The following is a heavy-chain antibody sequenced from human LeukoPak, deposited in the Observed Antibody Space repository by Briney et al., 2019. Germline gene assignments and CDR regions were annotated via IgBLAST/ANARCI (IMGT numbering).Heavy chain of an antibody. CDR1: GYTFTGYY. CDR2: INPNSGGT. Sequence: ASVKVSCKASGYTFTGYYMHWVRQAPGQGLEWMGWINPNSGGTNYAQKFQGRVTMTRDTSISTAYMELSRLRSDDTAVYYCARGRRMYSSSGGNFDYWGQGTLVTVSS. J-gene: IGHJ4*02. D-gene: IGHD6-6*01. CDR3: ARGRRMYSSSGGNFDY. V-gene: IGHV1-2*02.